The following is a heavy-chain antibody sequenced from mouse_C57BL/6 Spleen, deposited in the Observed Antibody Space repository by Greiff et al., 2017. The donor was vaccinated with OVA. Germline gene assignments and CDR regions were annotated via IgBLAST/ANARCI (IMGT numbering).Heavy chain of an antibody. D-gene: IGHD1-1*01. J-gene: IGHJ1*03. Sequence: QVHVKQPGAELVKPGASVKLSCKASGYTFTSYWMHWVKQRPGQGLEWIGMIHPNRGSTNYNEKFKSKATLTVDKSSSTAYMQLSSLTSEDSAVYYCARGMVVARYFDVWGTGTTVTVSS. CDR3: ARGMVVARYFDV. CDR2: IHPNRGST. V-gene: IGHV1-64*01. CDR1: GYTFTSYW.